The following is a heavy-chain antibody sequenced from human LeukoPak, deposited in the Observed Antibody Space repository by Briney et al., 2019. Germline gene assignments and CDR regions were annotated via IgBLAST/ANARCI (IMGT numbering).Heavy chain of an antibody. D-gene: IGHD2-8*02. V-gene: IGHV4-39*01. CDR2: IYYSGST. CDR1: GGSISSSSYY. Sequence: PSETLSLTCTVSGGSISSSSYYWGWIRQPPGKGLEWIGSIYYSGSTYYNPSLKSRVTISVDTSKNQFSLKLSSVTAADTAVYYCAGALWYNWFDPWGQGTLVTVSS. CDR3: AGALWYNWFDP. J-gene: IGHJ5*02.